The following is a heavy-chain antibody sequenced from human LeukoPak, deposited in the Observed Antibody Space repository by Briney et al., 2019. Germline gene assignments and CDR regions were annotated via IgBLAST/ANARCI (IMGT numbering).Heavy chain of an antibody. J-gene: IGHJ6*03. Sequence: VASVKVSCKVPGYTLTELSMHWVRQAPGKGLEWMGGFDPEDGETIYAQKFQGRVTMTEDTSTDTAYMELSSLRSEDTAVYYCATHLPDYYYMDVWGKGTTVTVSS. CDR2: FDPEDGET. V-gene: IGHV1-24*01. D-gene: IGHD2-2*01. CDR3: ATHLPDYYYMDV. CDR1: GYTLTELS.